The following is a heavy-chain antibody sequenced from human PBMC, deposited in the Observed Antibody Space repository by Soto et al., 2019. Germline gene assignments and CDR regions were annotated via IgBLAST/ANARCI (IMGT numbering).Heavy chain of an antibody. CDR1: GGSISSRSYY. V-gene: IGHV4-39*01. Sequence: QLQLQESGPGLVKPSETLSLTCTVSGGSISSRSYYWAWIRQPPGKGLEWIGTIYYTGSTDYNPSLKTRVTISVDTSKNQFSLKLRSVTAADTAVYYCARQGSGWFDPWGQGTLVTVSS. D-gene: IGHD1-26*01. J-gene: IGHJ5*02. CDR3: ARQGSGWFDP. CDR2: IYYTGST.